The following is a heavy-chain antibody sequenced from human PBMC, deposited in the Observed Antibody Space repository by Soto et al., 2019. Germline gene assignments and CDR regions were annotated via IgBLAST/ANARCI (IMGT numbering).Heavy chain of an antibody. CDR3: ARGGGGYCSGGSCYSRNGMDV. J-gene: IGHJ6*02. CDR2: SSAYNGNT. V-gene: IGHV1-18*01. D-gene: IGHD2-15*01. CDR1: GYTFTSYG. Sequence: QVQLVQSGAEVKKPGASVKVSCKASGYTFTSYGISWVRQAPGQGLEWMGWSSAYNGNTNYAQKLQGRVNMTTNTSTSTAYMELRSLRSDDTAVYYCARGGGGYCSGGSCYSRNGMDVWGQGTTVTVSS.